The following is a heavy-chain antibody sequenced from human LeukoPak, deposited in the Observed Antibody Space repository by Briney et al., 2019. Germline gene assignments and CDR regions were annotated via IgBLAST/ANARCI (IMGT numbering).Heavy chain of an antibody. V-gene: IGHV3-64*01. J-gene: IGHJ4*03. Sequence: AGSLTLSCAASGFTFSSYAMHWVRQAPGKGLEYVSAISSNGGSTYYANSVKGRFTISRDNSKNTLYLQMGSLRAEDMAVYYCARCIYGSGSYYQYFDYWGKGTMVSVSS. CDR3: ARCIYGSGSYYQYFDY. D-gene: IGHD3-10*01. CDR2: ISSNGGST. CDR1: GFTFSSYA.